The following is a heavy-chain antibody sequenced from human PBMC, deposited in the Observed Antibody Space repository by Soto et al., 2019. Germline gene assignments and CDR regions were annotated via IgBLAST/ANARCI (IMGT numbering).Heavy chain of an antibody. V-gene: IGHV4-34*01. J-gene: IGHJ6*02. CDR2: LNPIGSN. Sequence: PSKTMNPSSPVCRRSLNGYYWGWIRQPHRKWLAGIGELNPIGSNNYNPSLKSRVTILVDTSKNQFPLKLSSVTAADKAVYYCATLGWRGSGTEEYYYYYGMDVWGQGTTVT. CDR1: RRSLNGYY. CDR3: ATLGWRGSGTEEYYYYYGMDV. D-gene: IGHD3-10*01.